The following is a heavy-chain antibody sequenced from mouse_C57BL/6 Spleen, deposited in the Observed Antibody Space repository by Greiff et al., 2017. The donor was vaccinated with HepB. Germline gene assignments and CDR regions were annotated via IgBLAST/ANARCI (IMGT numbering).Heavy chain of an antibody. CDR3: ASKAYYSNYVYFDV. V-gene: IGHV1-85*01. CDR1: GYTFTSYD. J-gene: IGHJ1*03. Sequence: QVQLKHSGPELVKPGASVKLSCKASGYTFTSYDINWVKQRPGQGLEWIGWIYPRDGSTKYNEKFKGKATLTVDTSSSTAYMELHSLTSEDSAVYFCASKAYYSNYVYFDVWGTGTTVTVSS. CDR2: IYPRDGST. D-gene: IGHD2-5*01.